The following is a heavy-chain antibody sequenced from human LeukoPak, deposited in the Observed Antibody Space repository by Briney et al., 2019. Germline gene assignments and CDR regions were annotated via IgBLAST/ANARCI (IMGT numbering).Heavy chain of an antibody. CDR3: ARDRWAAAGYYYYYMDV. CDR2: IYYRGST. J-gene: IGHJ6*03. D-gene: IGHD6-13*01. Sequence: SETLSLTCTVSGGSISSYYWSWIRQPPGKGLEWIGYIYYRGSTNYNPSLKSRVTISVDTSKNQFSLKLSSVTAADTAVYYCARDRWAAAGYYYYYMDVWGKGTTVTVSS. CDR1: GGSISSYY. V-gene: IGHV4-59*01.